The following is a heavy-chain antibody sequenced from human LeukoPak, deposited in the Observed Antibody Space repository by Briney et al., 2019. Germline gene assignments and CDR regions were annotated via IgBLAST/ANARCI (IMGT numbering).Heavy chain of an antibody. J-gene: IGHJ4*02. CDR2: ISAYNGNT. CDR1: GYTFPSYA. Sequence: GASVKVSCKASGYTFPSYAISWVRQAPGQGLEWMGWISAYNGNTNYAQKLQGRVTMTTDTSTSTAYMELRSLRSDDTAVYYCARDRSLSKGGIQLWPSDYWGQGTLVTVSS. D-gene: IGHD5-18*01. CDR3: ARDRSLSKGGIQLWPSDY. V-gene: IGHV1-18*01.